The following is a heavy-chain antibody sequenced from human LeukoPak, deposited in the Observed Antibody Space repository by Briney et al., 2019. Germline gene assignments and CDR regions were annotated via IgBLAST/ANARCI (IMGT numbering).Heavy chain of an antibody. CDR3: ARDDSVLRFLEWRNYYYYMDV. D-gene: IGHD3-3*01. CDR1: GGSISSYY. V-gene: IGHV4-4*07. Sequence: SETLSLTCTVSGGSISSYYWSWIRQPAGKGLEWIGRIYTSGSTNYNPSLKSRVTMSVDTSKNQFSLKLSSVTAADTAVYYCARDDSVLRFLEWRNYYYYMDVWGKGTTVTVSS. CDR2: IYTSGST. J-gene: IGHJ6*03.